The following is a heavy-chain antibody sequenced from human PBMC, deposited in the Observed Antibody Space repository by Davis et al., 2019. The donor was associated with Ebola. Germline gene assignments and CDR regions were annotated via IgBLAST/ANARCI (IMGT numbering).Heavy chain of an antibody. V-gene: IGHV3-23*01. D-gene: IGHD6-19*01. CDR1: GGSFSGYY. J-gene: IGHJ4*02. Sequence: ETLSLTCAVYGGSFSGYYWSWVRQAPGKGLEWVSAISGSGGSTYYADSVKGRFTISRDNSKNTLYLQMNSLRAEDTAVYYCAKGEWLVPWGFDYWGQGTLVTVSS. CDR2: ISGSGGST. CDR3: AKGEWLVPWGFDY.